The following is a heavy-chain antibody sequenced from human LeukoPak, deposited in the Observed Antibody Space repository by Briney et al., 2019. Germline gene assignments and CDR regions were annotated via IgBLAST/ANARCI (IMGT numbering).Heavy chain of an antibody. CDR3: ARSYCSSSCYAVGAFDI. Sequence: SETLSLTCTVSGGSISSSTYYWGSIRQPPGKGLEWTGSVHYSGSIYYNPSLKSRVTISVDMSKNQFSLKLSSVTAADTAVYYCARSYCSSSCYAVGAFDIWGQGTVVTVSS. CDR1: GGSISSSTYY. J-gene: IGHJ3*02. CDR2: VHYSGSI. D-gene: IGHD2-2*01. V-gene: IGHV4-39*01.